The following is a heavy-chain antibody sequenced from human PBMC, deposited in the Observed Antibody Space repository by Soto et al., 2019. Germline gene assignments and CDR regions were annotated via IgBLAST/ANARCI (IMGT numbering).Heavy chain of an antibody. CDR1: GGTFSGYA. J-gene: IGHJ1*01. Sequence: QAQLMQSGAEVQKPGSSVKVSCKASGGTFSGYAISWVRQAPGQGLEWMGGIVPLLGITNYAQKFQGRITIAADESTGTASMDLRSLRSEDTAVYYCARDPRSITGTTSSEDFQHWGQGTLVSVSS. V-gene: IGHV1-69*01. CDR3: ARDPRSITGTTSSEDFQH. D-gene: IGHD1-20*01. CDR2: IVPLLGIT.